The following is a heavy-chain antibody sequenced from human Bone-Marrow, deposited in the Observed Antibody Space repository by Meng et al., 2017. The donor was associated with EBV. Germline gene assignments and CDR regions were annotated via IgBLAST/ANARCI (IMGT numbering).Heavy chain of an antibody. Sequence: EVQLVESGGGLIQPGGSLRLSCAASGFTVSSNYMSWVRQAPGKGLVWVSRINSDGSSTSYADSVKGRFTISRDNAKNTLYLQMNSLRAEDTAVYYCARDWRGVGGSYWGQGTLVTVSS. D-gene: IGHD3-3*01. CDR1: GFTVSSNY. CDR2: INSDGSST. V-gene: IGHV3-74*01. J-gene: IGHJ4*02. CDR3: ARDWRGVGGSY.